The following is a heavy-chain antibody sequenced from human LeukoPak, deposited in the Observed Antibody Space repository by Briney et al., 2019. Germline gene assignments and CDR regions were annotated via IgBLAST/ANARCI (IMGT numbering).Heavy chain of an antibody. Sequence: GGSLRLSCVASGFTFRSFAMNWVRQAPGKGLEWVSAISGSGGSTYYADSVKGRFTISRDNSKNTLYLQMNSLRAEDTAVYYCAKQPIFGIHWFDPWGQGTLVTVSS. J-gene: IGHJ5*02. D-gene: IGHD3-3*01. CDR1: GFTFRSFA. CDR3: AKQPIFGIHWFDP. CDR2: ISGSGGST. V-gene: IGHV3-23*01.